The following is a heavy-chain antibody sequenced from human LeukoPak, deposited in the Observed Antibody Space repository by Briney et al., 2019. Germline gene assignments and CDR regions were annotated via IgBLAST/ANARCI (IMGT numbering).Heavy chain of an antibody. D-gene: IGHD1-7*01. CDR2: ISSNGGST. CDR3: ARAITGTTTAWFDP. Sequence: GGSLRLSCAASGFTFSSYAMHWVRQAPGKGLEYVSAISSNGGSTYYANSVKGRFTISRDNSKNTLYLQMRSLRAEDMAVYYCARAITGTTTAWFDPWGQGTLVTVSS. CDR1: GFTFSSYA. J-gene: IGHJ5*02. V-gene: IGHV3-64*01.